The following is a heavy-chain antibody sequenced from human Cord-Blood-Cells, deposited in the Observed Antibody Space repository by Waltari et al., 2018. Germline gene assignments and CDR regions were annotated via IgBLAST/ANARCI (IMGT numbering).Heavy chain of an antibody. CDR1: GYTFTSYG. V-gene: IGHV1-18*01. D-gene: IGHD1-26*01. CDR2: ISAYNGNT. J-gene: IGHJ3*02. Sequence: QVQLVQSGAEVKKPGASVKVSCKASGYTFTSYGISWVRQAPGQGLEWMGWISAYNGNTNYAQKLQGRVTMTTDTSTSTAYMELRSLRSDDTAVYYCARDNLFPVGATTFDAFDIWGQGTMVTVSS. CDR3: ARDNLFPVGATTFDAFDI.